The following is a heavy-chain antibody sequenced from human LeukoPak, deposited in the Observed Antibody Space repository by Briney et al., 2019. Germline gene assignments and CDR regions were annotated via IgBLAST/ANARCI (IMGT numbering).Heavy chain of an antibody. J-gene: IGHJ6*02. CDR1: GFTFSSYA. V-gene: IGHV3-30-3*01. Sequence: GGSLRLSCAASGFTFSSYAMHWVRQAPGKGLEWVAVISYDGSNKYYADSVKGRFTISRDNSKNTLYLQMNSLRAEDTAVYYYASLDHCSSTSCYFLYYYYGMDVWGQGTTVTVSS. CDR3: ASLDHCSSTSCYFLYYYYGMDV. CDR2: ISYDGSNK. D-gene: IGHD2-2*01.